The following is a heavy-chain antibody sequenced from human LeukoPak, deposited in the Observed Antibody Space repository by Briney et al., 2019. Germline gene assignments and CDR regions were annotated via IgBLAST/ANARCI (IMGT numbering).Heavy chain of an antibody. Sequence: HPGGSLRLSCAASGFTFSSYAMHWVRQAPGKGLEWVAVISYDGSNKYYADSVKGRFTISRDNSKNTLYLQMNSLRAEDTAVYYCARPHGGYFSGSYHDYWGQGTLVTVSS. CDR1: GFTFSSYA. D-gene: IGHD1-26*01. CDR3: ARPHGGYFSGSYHDY. J-gene: IGHJ4*02. V-gene: IGHV3-30-3*01. CDR2: ISYDGSNK.